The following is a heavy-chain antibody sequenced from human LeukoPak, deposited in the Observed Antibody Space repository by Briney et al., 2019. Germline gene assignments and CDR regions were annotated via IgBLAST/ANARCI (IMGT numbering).Heavy chain of an antibody. J-gene: IGHJ4*02. CDR2: TSHSGSA. V-gene: IGHV4-59*01. CDR1: GVSISNYY. D-gene: IGHD3-10*01. Sequence: SETLSLTCTVSGVSISNYYWSWICQPPGKGLEWIAYTSHSGSASYNPSLESRVTISLDTSKNQSPLRLASVTAADTAVYYCARLVRYYGTSTYYDFDYWGQGILVTVSS. CDR3: ARLVRYYGTSTYYDFDY.